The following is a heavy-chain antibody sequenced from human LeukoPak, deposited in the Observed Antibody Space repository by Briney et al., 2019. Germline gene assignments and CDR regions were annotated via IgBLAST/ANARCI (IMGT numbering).Heavy chain of an antibody. CDR3: ARGGYYYYGMDV. V-gene: IGHV3-9*01. J-gene: IGHJ6*04. CDR1: GFTFDDYA. D-gene: IGHD3-10*01. CDR2: ITWNSGTI. Sequence: GRSLRLSCAASGFTFDDYAMHWVRQAPGKGLEWVPSITWNSGTIGYADSVRGRFTISRDNAKNSLYLQMNSLRAEDTAVYYCARGGYYYYGMDVWGKGTTVTVSS.